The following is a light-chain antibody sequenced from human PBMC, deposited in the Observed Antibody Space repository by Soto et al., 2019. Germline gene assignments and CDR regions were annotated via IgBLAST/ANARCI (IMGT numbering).Light chain of an antibody. V-gene: IGLV2-14*01. CDR3: SSFTISSTWV. CDR2: EVS. CDR1: NSDVGGLNY. J-gene: IGLJ3*02. Sequence: QSALTQPASVSGSPGQSITISCTGTNSDVGGLNYVSWYQPHPGNAPKLIIYEVSYRPSGVSDRFSGSKSDNTASLTISGLQTDDEADYYCSSFTISSTWVFGGGTKLTVL.